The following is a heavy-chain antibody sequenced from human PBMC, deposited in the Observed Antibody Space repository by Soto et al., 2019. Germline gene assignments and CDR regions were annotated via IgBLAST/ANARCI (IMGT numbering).Heavy chain of an antibody. V-gene: IGHV1-69*06. CDR1: GGTFSSYA. J-gene: IGHJ6*02. D-gene: IGHD2-15*01. CDR3: ARDRFTPLVVVDYYGMDV. Sequence: QVQLVQSGAEVKKPGSSVKVSCKASGGTFSSYAISWVRQAPGQGLEWMGGIIPIFGTANYAQKLQGRVTIPADKATSTAYMDLSRLTSEDTAVYYCARDRFTPLVVVDYYGMDVWCQGTTVTVSS. CDR2: IIPIFGTA.